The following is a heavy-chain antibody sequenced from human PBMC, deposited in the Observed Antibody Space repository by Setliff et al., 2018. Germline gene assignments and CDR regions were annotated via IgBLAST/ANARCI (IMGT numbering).Heavy chain of an antibody. CDR1: GFTFSSYS. CDR2: ISSSSSYI. J-gene: IGHJ4*02. V-gene: IGHV3-21*01. D-gene: IGHD5-18*01. Sequence: PGGSLRLSCAASGFTFSSYSMNWVRQAPGKGLEWVSSISSSSSYIYYADSVKGRFTISRDNAKNSLYLQMNSLRAEDTAVYYCAREGDVGYSYGFGYFDYWGQGTLVTVSS. CDR3: AREGDVGYSYGFGYFDY.